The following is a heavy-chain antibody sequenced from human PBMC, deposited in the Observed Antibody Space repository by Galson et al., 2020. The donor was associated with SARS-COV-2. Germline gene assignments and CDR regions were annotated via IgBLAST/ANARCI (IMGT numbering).Heavy chain of an antibody. D-gene: IGHD5-12*01. Sequence: SEPLSLTCAVYGGSFSGYYWSWIRQPPGKGLEWIGEINHSGSTNYNPSLKSRVTISVDTSKNQFSLKLSSVTAADTAVYYCARVAYSGYYYYMDVWVKGTTVTVSS. V-gene: IGHV4-34*01. CDR3: ARVAYSGYYYYMDV. CDR1: GGSFSGYY. J-gene: IGHJ6*03. CDR2: INHSGST.